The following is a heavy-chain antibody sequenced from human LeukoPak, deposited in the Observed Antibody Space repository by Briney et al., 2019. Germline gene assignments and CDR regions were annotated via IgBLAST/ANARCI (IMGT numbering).Heavy chain of an antibody. CDR1: GFTFSSYA. CDR3: ARGDGPTVTADYFQN. CDR2: INWNSGVT. Sequence: GGSLRLSCAASGFTFSSYAMHWVRQVPGKGLEWVSGINWNSGVTGYADSVKGRFNISRDNAKNSLFLEMNSLRDEDTAFYYCARGDGPTVTADYFQNWGQGTLVTVS. J-gene: IGHJ1*01. V-gene: IGHV3-20*04. D-gene: IGHD2-21*02.